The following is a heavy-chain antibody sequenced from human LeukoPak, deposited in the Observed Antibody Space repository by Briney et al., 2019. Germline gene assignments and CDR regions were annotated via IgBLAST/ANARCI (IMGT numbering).Heavy chain of an antibody. V-gene: IGHV3-7*01. J-gene: IGHJ3*02. CDR2: IRQDGIEN. CDR1: GFTFSSFW. CDR3: AKPDYGDSGDAFDI. D-gene: IGHD4-17*01. Sequence: GESLRLSCAASGFTFSSFWMSWVRQAPGKGLEWVANIRQDGIENYYVDSVKGRFTISRDNAKTSLYLQMNSLRAEDTAVYYCAKPDYGDSGDAFDIWGQGTMVTVSS.